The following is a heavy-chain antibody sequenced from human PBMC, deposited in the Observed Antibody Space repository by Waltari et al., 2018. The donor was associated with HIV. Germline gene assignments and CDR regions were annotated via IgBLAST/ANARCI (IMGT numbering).Heavy chain of an antibody. CDR1: GFTFNTSD. J-gene: IGHJ4*02. CDR2: IGAAGDT. V-gene: IGHV3-13*04. D-gene: IGHD6-19*01. CDR3: VRVRDSSSGWYIFDY. Sequence: EVHLVESGGGLIQPGGSLRLSCAASGFTFNTSDLHWVRQAAGEGLQWVSAIGAAGDTYYSDSVKGRFTISRENAKNSLFLQMNSLRAGDTAVYFCVRVRDSSSGWYIFDYWGQGALVTVSS.